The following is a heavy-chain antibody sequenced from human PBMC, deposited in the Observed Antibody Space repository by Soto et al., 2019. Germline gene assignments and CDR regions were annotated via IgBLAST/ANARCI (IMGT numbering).Heavy chain of an antibody. CDR3: ARTKCSGGSCYSWSLDY. J-gene: IGHJ4*02. CDR1: GGSITTGGYY. V-gene: IGHV4-31*03. CDR2: RYYSEST. Sequence: SETLSLTCTVSGGSITTGGYYWSWIRRLPGKGLEWIGHRYYSESTYYNPSLKSRVSISLDTSKNQFSLKLSFVTAADTAMYYCARTKCSGGSCYSWSLDYWGQGTLVTVSS. D-gene: IGHD2-15*01.